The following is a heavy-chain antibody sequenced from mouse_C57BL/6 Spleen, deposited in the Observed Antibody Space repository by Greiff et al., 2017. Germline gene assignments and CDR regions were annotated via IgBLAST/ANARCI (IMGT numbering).Heavy chain of an antibody. V-gene: IGHV1-81*01. J-gene: IGHJ4*01. CDR3: ARAYYSNSRGAMDY. Sequence: QVQLQQSGAELARPGASVKLSCKASGYTFTSYGISWVKQRTGQGLEWIGEIYPRSGNTYYNEKFKGKATLTADKSSSTAYMELRSLTSEDSAVYFCARAYYSNSRGAMDYWGQGTSVTVSS. D-gene: IGHD2-5*01. CDR2: IYPRSGNT. CDR1: GYTFTSYG.